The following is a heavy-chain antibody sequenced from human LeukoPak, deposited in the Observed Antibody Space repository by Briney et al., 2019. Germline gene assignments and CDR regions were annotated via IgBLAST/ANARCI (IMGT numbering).Heavy chain of an antibody. J-gene: IGHJ3*02. CDR1: GFTFSSYG. Sequence: QAGGSLRLSCAASGFTFSSYGMHWVRQAPGKGLEWVAVISYDGSNKYYADSVKGRFTISRDNSKNTLYLQMNSLRAEDTAVYYCAKGYSSSWWYAFDIWGQGTMVTVSS. D-gene: IGHD6-13*01. V-gene: IGHV3-30*18. CDR3: AKGYSSSWWYAFDI. CDR2: ISYDGSNK.